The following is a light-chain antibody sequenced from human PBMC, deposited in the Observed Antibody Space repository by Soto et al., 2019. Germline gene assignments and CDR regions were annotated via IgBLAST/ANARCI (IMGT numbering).Light chain of an antibody. CDR1: SGHSTYI. CDR2: LDRSGSY. J-gene: IGLJ3*02. V-gene: IGLV4-60*02. Sequence: QSVLTQSSSASASLGSSVKLTCILSSGHSTYIIAWHQQQPGKAPRFLMTLDRSGSYNRGSGVPDRFSGSSSGADRYLTISNLQYEDEGDYYCETWYSNTHKVFGGGTKLTVL. CDR3: ETWYSNTHKV.